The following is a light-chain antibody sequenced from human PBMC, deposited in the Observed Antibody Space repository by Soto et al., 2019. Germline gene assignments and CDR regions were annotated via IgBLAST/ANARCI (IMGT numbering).Light chain of an antibody. CDR1: QSVNSY. V-gene: IGKV3-15*01. J-gene: IGKJ2*01. Sequence: EIVMTQSPATLSVSPGERATLSCRASQSVNSYLAWYQQKPGQAPRPLIFGASTRATGVPARFSVSGSGTDFTLTISNLQSDDFAVYYCQLYNKWYTFGQGTKLEI. CDR2: GAS. CDR3: QLYNKWYT.